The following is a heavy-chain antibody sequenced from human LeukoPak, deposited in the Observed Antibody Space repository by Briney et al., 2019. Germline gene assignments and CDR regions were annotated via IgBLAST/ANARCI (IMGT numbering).Heavy chain of an antibody. CDR3: AKEPGKFDY. CDR2: ISADGGST. Sequence: GGSLRLSCVASGLNFDDSAMHWVRQAPGKGLEWVSLISADGGSTFSADSVKGRFSISRDNSKNSLYLQMNSLRSEDTAMYYCAKEPGKFDYWGQGTLVAVSS. D-gene: IGHD2-2*01. J-gene: IGHJ4*02. CDR1: GLNFDDSA. V-gene: IGHV3-43*02.